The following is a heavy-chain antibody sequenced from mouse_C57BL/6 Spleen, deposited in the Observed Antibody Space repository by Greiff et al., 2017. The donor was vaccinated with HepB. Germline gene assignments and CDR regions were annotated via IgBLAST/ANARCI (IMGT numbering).Heavy chain of an antibody. J-gene: IGHJ4*01. V-gene: IGHV2-6-1*01. CDR3: ARQRTYVHYAMDY. CDR1: GFSLTSYG. Sequence: VHLVESGPGLVAPSQSLSITCTVSGFSLTSYGVHWVRQPPGKGLEWLVVIWSDGSTTYNSALKSRLSISKDNSKSQVFLKMSSLQTDDTAMYYCARQRTYVHYAMDYWGQGTSVTVSS. D-gene: IGHD5-1*01. CDR2: IWSDGST.